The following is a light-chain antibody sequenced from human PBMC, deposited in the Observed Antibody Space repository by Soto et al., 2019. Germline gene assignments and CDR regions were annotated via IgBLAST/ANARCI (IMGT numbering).Light chain of an antibody. V-gene: IGKV1-39*01. J-gene: IGKJ4*01. Sequence: DIQMTQSPSSLSASVGDRVTIPCRASQSISSYLNWYQQKPGEAPKVLIYAASSLQSGVPSRFSGSGSGTDFTLTITSLQPEDFATYYCQQSYSTPLPFGGGTKVDIK. CDR3: QQSYSTPLP. CDR1: QSISSY. CDR2: AAS.